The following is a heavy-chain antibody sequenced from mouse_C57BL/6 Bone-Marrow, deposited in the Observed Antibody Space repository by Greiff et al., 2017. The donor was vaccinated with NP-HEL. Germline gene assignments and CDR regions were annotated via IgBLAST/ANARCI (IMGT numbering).Heavy chain of an antibody. CDR2: IDPETGGT. J-gene: IGHJ2*01. Sequence: QVQLQQSGAELVRPGASVTLSCKASGYTFTDYDMHWVKQTPVHGLEWIGAIDPETGGTAYNQKFKGKAILTADKSSSTAYMELRSLTSEDSAVYYCTDYYGSSGYFDYWGQGTTLTVSS. V-gene: IGHV1-15*01. D-gene: IGHD1-1*01. CDR1: GYTFTDYD. CDR3: TDYYGSSGYFDY.